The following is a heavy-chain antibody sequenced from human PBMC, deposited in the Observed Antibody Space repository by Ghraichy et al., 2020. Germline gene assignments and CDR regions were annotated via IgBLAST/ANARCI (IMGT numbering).Heavy chain of an antibody. CDR1: GFTFDDYA. J-gene: IGHJ3*02. Sequence: SLNISCAASGFTFDDYAMHWVRQAPGKGLEWVSGISWNSGSIGYADSVKGRFTISRDNAKNSLYLQMNSLRAEDTALYYCAKEGLPTMVRGNDAFDIWGQGTMVTVSS. V-gene: IGHV3-9*01. CDR3: AKEGLPTMVRGNDAFDI. D-gene: IGHD3-10*01. CDR2: ISWNSGSI.